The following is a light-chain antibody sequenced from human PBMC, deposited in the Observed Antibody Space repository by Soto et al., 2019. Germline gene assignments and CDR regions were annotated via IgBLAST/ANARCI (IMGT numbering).Light chain of an antibody. CDR2: WAS. CDR3: QKYYSTPIT. Sequence: DIVMTQSPDSLAVSLGERATINCKSSQSVLYSSNNKNYLAWYQQKPGQPPKLLIYWASTRESGVPDRFSGSGSGTDFPLTISSLQAEDVAVYYCQKYYSTPITFGQGTRLEIK. CDR1: QSVLYSSNNKNY. J-gene: IGKJ5*01. V-gene: IGKV4-1*01.